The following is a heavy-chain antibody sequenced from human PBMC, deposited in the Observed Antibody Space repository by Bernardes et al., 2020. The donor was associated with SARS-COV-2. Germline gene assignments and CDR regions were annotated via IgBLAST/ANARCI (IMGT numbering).Heavy chain of an antibody. CDR1: GGSINSGGYY. V-gene: IGHV4-31*03. CDR2: IYYDGST. Sequence: SETLSLTCTVSGGSINSGGYYWSWIRQCPGKGLEWIGHIYYDGSTYYNPSLKSRLSISVNTSKTHFSLKLNSVTVADTALYYCAREVAYSNYGDNYIDPWGQGTLVTVPS. J-gene: IGHJ5*02. CDR3: AREVAYSNYGDNYIDP. D-gene: IGHD4-4*01.